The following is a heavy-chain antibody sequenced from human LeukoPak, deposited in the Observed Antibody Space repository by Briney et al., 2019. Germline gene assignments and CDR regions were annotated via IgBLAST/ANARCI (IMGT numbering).Heavy chain of an antibody. Sequence: SETLSLTCTVSGGSINSHYRSWIRQPPGKGLEWIGYVFSSGSTNYNPSLKSRVTMSLDTSRDQFSLRLNSVTAADTAIYFCATRPADSTWYGVFDFWSPGSLVTVSS. J-gene: IGHJ4*02. CDR1: GGSINSHY. D-gene: IGHD6-13*01. CDR3: ATRPADSTWYGVFDF. V-gene: IGHV4-59*11. CDR2: VFSSGST.